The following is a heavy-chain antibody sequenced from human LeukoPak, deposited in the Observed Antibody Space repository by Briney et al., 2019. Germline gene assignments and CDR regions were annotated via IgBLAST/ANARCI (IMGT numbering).Heavy chain of an antibody. D-gene: IGHD1-20*01. CDR1: GFTFSIYG. CDR2: IRYDGANI. Sequence: GGSLRLSCVASGFTFSIYGMHGGRQAPGKGLGWMAFIRYDGANIYYADSVKGRFTISRDNYQHTLYLQMNGMRAEDTALYYCAKDLNYYFHYWDQGTLVTVSS. J-gene: IGHJ4*02. CDR3: AKDLNYYFHY. V-gene: IGHV3-30*02.